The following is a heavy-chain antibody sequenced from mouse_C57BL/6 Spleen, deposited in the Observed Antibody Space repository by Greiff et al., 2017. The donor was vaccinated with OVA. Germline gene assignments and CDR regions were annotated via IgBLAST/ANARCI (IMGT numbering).Heavy chain of an antibody. D-gene: IGHD1-1*01. CDR3: GLSTTVVASGGFDV. CDR1: GYTFTSYW. CDR2: IDPSDSYT. J-gene: IGHJ1*03. Sequence: QVQLQQPGAELVRPGTSVKLSCKASGYTFTSYWMHWVKQRPGQGLEWIGEIDPSDSYTNYNQKFKGKATLTVDTSSSTAYMQLSSLTSEDSAVYDCGLSTTVVASGGFDVWGTGTTVTVSS. V-gene: IGHV1-59*01.